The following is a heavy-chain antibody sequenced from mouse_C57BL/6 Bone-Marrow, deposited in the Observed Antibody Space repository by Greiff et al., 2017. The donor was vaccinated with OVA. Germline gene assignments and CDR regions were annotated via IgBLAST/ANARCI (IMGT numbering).Heavy chain of an antibody. D-gene: IGHD2-5*01. Sequence: QVQLQQSGAELARPGASVKLSCKASGYTFTSYGISWVKQRTGQGLEWIGEIYPRSGNTYYNEKFKGKATLTADKSSSTAYMELRSLTSEDSAVYFCAIVTSYRLVIDVWGTGTTVTVSS. J-gene: IGHJ1*03. V-gene: IGHV1-81*01. CDR3: AIVTSYRLVIDV. CDR1: GYTFTSYG. CDR2: IYPRSGNT.